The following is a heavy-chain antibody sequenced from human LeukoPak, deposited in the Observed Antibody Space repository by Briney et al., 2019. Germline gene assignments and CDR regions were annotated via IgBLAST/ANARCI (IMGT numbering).Heavy chain of an antibody. CDR2: INNDGRST. J-gene: IGHJ4*02. CDR3: GTAFEF. Sequence: QPGGSLRLSCAASGFTVSGTWMCWVRQAPGKGLVWVSRINNDGRSTSYADPVKGRFTISRDNAKNTLYMQMNSLRAEDTAVYYCGTAFEFWGQGTLVTVSS. D-gene: IGHD5-18*01. CDR1: GFTVSGTW. V-gene: IGHV3-74*01.